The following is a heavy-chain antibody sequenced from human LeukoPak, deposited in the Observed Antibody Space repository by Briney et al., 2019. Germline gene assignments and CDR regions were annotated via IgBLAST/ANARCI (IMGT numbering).Heavy chain of an antibody. CDR2: ISSSSSYI. J-gene: IGHJ3*02. CDR1: GFTFSSYS. V-gene: IGHV3-21*01. Sequence: GGSLRLSCAASGFTFSSYSMNWVRQAPGKGLEWVSSISSSSSYIYYADSVKGRFTISRDNAKNSLYLQMNSLRAEDTAVYYCAGEMATIGTFDIWGQGTMVTVSS. D-gene: IGHD5-24*01. CDR3: AGEMATIGTFDI.